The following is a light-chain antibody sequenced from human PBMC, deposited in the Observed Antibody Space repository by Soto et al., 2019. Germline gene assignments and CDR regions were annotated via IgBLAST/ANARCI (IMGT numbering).Light chain of an antibody. CDR1: QDIKSR. CDR3: LQVANFPRT. CDR2: AAT. J-gene: IGKJ1*01. Sequence: DIQMTQSPSSVSASVGDTVTITCRASQDIKSRLAWFQQQPGRPPKYVIQAATMLQSGFPSRFAGSGSGRDFTLTIHTLQPEDSATYYCLQVANFPRTFGQGTKV. V-gene: IGKV1-12*01.